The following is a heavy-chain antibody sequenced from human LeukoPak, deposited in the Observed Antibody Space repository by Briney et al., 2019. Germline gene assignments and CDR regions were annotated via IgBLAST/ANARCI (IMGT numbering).Heavy chain of an antibody. CDR2: INLNNGAT. D-gene: IGHD2-21*02. J-gene: IGHJ4*02. CDR3: ARDGDSTAPDFDF. Sequence: ASVKVSFKASGFTFTAYYLYWVRQAPGQGLECVGFINLNNGATGYAQNFQGRVTMTRDTSISTAFMELSSLRSDDTAVYYCARDGDSTAPDFDFWGQGALVTVSS. V-gene: IGHV1-2*02. CDR1: GFTFTAYY.